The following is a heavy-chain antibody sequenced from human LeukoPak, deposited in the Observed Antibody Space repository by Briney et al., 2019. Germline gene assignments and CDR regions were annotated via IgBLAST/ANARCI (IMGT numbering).Heavy chain of an antibody. CDR2: IFPSGGEI. CDR3: ARDYYDSGSYGGISFDN. D-gene: IGHD3-10*01. J-gene: IGHJ4*02. V-gene: IGHV3-23*01. Sequence: GGSLRLSCATSGFTFSTFAMIWVRQPPGKGLEWVSSIFPSGGEIHYADSVKGRFIISRDDSKNTLYLQMNSLRAEDTAVYYCARDYYDSGSYGGISFDNWGQGTLVTVSS. CDR1: GFTFSTFA.